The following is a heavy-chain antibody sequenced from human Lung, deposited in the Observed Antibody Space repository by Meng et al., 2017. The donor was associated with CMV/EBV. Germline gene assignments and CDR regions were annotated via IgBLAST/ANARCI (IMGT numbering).Heavy chain of an antibody. J-gene: IGHJ6*02. D-gene: IGHD4-17*01. V-gene: IGHV3-9*01. CDR2: ISWNSGSI. Sequence: GGSLRLSCAASGFSFKDYGMNWVRQAPGKGLEWVAGISWNSGSIGYADSVKGRFTISRDNAKNSLYLQMNSLRPEDTALYYCAKEDGGAYGLGVWGQGTTVTGAS. CDR3: AKEDGGAYGLGV. CDR1: GFSFKDYG.